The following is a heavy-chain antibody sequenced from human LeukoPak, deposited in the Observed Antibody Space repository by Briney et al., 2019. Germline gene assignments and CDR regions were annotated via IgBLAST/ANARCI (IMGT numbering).Heavy chain of an antibody. V-gene: IGHV1-46*01. D-gene: IGHD3-22*01. CDR3: ARDSYYDSSGSVDY. CDR2: INPSGGST. J-gene: IGHJ4*02. Sequence: ASVKVSCKASGYTLTSHYMHWVRQAPGQGLEWMVRINPSGGSTTYAQRFQGRVTMTRDTSTSTVYMELSSLRSEDTAVYFCARDSYYDSSGSVDYWGQGTLVTVSS. CDR1: GYTLTSHY.